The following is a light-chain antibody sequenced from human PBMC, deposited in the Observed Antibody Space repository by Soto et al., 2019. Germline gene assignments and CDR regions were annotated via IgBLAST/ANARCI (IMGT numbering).Light chain of an antibody. CDR1: QGGTSY. J-gene: IGKJ5*01. CDR3: QQRTNWQIT. CDR2: DAS. Sequence: EFVLTQSPSTLSLSPGERATLSCMASQGGTSYLAWYQQKPGQAPRLLIYDASNRAPGIPARFSGSGPGTDFTLTISSLEPEDFAVYYCQQRTNWQITFGQGTRLEIK. V-gene: IGKV3D-11*01.